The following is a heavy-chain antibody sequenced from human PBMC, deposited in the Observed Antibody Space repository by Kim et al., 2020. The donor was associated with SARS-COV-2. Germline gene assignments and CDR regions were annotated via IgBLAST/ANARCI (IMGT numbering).Heavy chain of an antibody. CDR1: GFTFSSYS. D-gene: IGHD6-19*01. CDR2: ISSSGSYI. V-gene: IGHV3-21*01. Sequence: GWSLRLSCAASGFTFSSYSMNWVRQAPGKGLEWVSSISSSGSYIYYADSVKGRFTISRDNAKNSLYLQMNSLRAEDTAVYYCARDRDHSSGWYSGGYWGQGSPVTVS. CDR3: ARDRDHSSGWYSGGY. J-gene: IGHJ4*02.